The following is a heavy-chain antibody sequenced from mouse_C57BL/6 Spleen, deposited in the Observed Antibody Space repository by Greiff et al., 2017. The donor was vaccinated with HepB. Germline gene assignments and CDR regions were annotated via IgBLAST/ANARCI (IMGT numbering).Heavy chain of an antibody. V-gene: IGHV1-55*01. CDR2: IYPGSGST. J-gene: IGHJ2*01. Sequence: VKLQQPGAELVKPGASVKMSCKASGYTFTSYWITWVKQRPGQGLEWIGDIYPGSGSTNYNEKFKSKATLTVDTSSSTAYMQLSSLTSEDSAVYYCAKENRFLYYFDYWGQGTTLTVSS. CDR3: AKENRFLYYFDY. CDR1: GYTFTSYW.